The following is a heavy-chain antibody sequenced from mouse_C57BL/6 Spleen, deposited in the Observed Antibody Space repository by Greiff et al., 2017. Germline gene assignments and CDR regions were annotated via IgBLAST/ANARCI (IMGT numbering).Heavy chain of an antibody. D-gene: IGHD4-1*01. J-gene: IGHJ2*01. Sequence: EVMLVESGGGLVKPGGSLKLSCAASGFTFSSYAMSWVRQTPEKRLEWVATISDGGSYTYYPDNVKGRFTISRDNAKNNQYLQMSHLKSEDTAMYYCARGDWVLYYFDYWGQGTTLTVSS. CDR3: ARGDWVLYYFDY. CDR2: ISDGGSYT. V-gene: IGHV5-4*03. CDR1: GFTFSSYA.